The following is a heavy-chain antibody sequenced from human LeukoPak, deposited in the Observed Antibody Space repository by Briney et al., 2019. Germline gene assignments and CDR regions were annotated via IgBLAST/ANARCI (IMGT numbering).Heavy chain of an antibody. Sequence: SETLSLTCTVSGYSISSGYYWSWIRQPPGKGLEWIGYIYYSGSTNYNPSLKSRVTISVDTSKNQFSLKLSSVTAADTVVYYCARGGGNLRTRVYSAFDIWGQGTMVTVSS. CDR3: ARGGGNLRTRVYSAFDI. D-gene: IGHD4-23*01. CDR1: GYSISSGYY. J-gene: IGHJ3*02. CDR2: IYYSGST. V-gene: IGHV4-59*01.